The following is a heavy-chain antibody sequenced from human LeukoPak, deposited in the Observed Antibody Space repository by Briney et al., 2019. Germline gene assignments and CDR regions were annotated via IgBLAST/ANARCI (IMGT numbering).Heavy chain of an antibody. J-gene: IGHJ4*02. Sequence: ASVKVSCEASGYTFTSYYMHWVRQAPGQGLEWMGIINPSGGSTSYAQKFQGRVTMTGDTSTSTVYMELSSLRSEDTAVYYCARDRCGLPYVSGTKDYVCYFDYWGQGTLVTVSS. V-gene: IGHV1-46*01. CDR1: GYTFTSYY. CDR2: INPSGGST. D-gene: IGHD4-17*01. CDR3: ARDRCGLPYVSGTKDYVCYFDY.